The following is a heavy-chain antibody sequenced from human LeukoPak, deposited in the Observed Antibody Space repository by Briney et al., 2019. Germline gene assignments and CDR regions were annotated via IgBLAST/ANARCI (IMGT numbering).Heavy chain of an antibody. CDR3: ARVRTGSQCDS. V-gene: IGHV1-2*02. J-gene: IGHJ5*01. CDR2: INPNSGGT. D-gene: IGHD3-10*01. Sequence: ASVKVSCKASGYTFTGYYMHWVRQAPGQGLEWMGWINPNSGGTNYAQKFQGRVTMTRDTSISTAYMELSRLRSDDTAVHYCARVRTGSQCDSWGRGTLVIVSS. CDR1: GYTFTGYY.